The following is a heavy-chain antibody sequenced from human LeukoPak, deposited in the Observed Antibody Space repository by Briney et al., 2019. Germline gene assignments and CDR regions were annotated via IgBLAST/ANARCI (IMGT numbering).Heavy chain of an antibody. CDR2: IIPILGIA. CDR3: ARDRGSYVFDY. CDR1: GGTFSSYA. D-gene: IGHD1-26*01. J-gene: IGHJ4*02. Sequence: ASVKVSCKASGGTFSSYAISWVRQAPGQGLEWMGRIIPILGIANYAQKFQGRVTITADKSTSTAYMELSSLRSEDTAVYYCARDRGSYVFDYWGQGTLVTVSS. V-gene: IGHV1-69*04.